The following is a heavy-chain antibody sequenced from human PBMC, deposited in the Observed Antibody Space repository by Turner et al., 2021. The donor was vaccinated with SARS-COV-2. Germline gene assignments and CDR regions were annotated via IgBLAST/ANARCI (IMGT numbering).Heavy chain of an antibody. V-gene: IGHV4-39*01. J-gene: IGHJ6*02. D-gene: IGHD5-18*01. Sequence: QLQLQESGPGLVKPSETLSLTRTVSGGSISSSTYYWGWIRQPPGKGLEWIGRIYYSGITYYNPSLKSRVTISVDTSKNQFSLKLSSVTAADTAVYYCARLMDTAMDYYGMDVWGQGTTVTVSS. CDR2: IYYSGIT. CDR1: GGSISSSTYY. CDR3: ARLMDTAMDYYGMDV.